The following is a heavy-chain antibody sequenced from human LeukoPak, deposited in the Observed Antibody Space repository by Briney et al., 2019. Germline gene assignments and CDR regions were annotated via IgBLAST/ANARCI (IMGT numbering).Heavy chain of an antibody. D-gene: IGHD1-1*01. CDR3: VRDPSGSGSAFDS. J-gene: IGHJ4*02. Sequence: GGSLRLSCAASGFTFSSYAMHWVRQAPGKGLEWVAFIWFDGSNKHYADSVKGRFTISRDNSEDTLYLQMNSLRAEDTAVYYCVRDPSGSGSAFDSWGQGALVTVSS. CDR1: GFTFSSYA. V-gene: IGHV3-33*01. CDR2: IWFDGSNK.